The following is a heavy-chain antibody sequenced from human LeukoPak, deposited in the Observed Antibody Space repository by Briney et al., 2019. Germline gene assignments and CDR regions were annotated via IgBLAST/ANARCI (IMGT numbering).Heavy chain of an antibody. Sequence: GGSLRLSCAASGFTFSSYEMNWVRQAPGKGLEWVSYISSSGSTIYYADSVKGRFTISRDNAKNSLYLQMNSLRAEDTAVYYCARDHFRYPPSYYYMDVWGKGTTVTISS. J-gene: IGHJ6*03. CDR3: ARDHFRYPPSYYYMDV. V-gene: IGHV3-48*03. CDR2: ISSSGSTI. CDR1: GFTFSSYE. D-gene: IGHD2-2*02.